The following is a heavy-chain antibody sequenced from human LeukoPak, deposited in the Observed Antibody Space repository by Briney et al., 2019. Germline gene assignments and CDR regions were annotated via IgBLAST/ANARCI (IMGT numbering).Heavy chain of an antibody. CDR1: GYTFTSYG. Sequence: ATVKVSCKASGYTFTSYGISWVRQAPGQGLEWMGWISAYNGNTNYAQKLQGRVTMTTDTSTSTAYMELRSLRSDDTAVYYCARANYGSGSYYGDYWGQGTLVTVSS. J-gene: IGHJ4*02. V-gene: IGHV1-18*01. CDR3: ARANYGSGSYYGDY. CDR2: ISAYNGNT. D-gene: IGHD3-10*01.